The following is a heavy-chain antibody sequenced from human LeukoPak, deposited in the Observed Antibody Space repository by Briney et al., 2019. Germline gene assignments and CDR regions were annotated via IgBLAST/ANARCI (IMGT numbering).Heavy chain of an antibody. D-gene: IGHD1-26*01. V-gene: IGHV3-49*03. J-gene: IGHJ4*02. CDR1: GFTFGDYA. CDR2: IKSKAHGGTT. Sequence: PGGSLRLSCTASGFTFGDYAMSWFRQAPGKGLEWVGLIKSKAHGGTTESAASVKGRFTISRDDAKSIAYLQMNSLKTEDTAVYYCSRDYSIVKTTIFLDYWGQGTLVTVSS. CDR3: SRDYSIVKTTIFLDY.